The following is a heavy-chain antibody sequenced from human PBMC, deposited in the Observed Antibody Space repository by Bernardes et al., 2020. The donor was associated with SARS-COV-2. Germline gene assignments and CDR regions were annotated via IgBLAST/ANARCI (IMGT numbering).Heavy chain of an antibody. V-gene: IGHV3-33*01. J-gene: IGHJ4*02. Sequence: GGSLRLSCAASGFTFRDYGMHWVRQAPGKGLEWVAVIWYDGSETKYVDSVRGRFTISRDNTRNTLFLQMNSLRAEDTAVYYCASLGTTETAFDYWGQGTLVSVSS. CDR3: ASLGTTETAFDY. CDR1: GFTFRDYG. CDR2: IWYDGSET. D-gene: IGHD1-1*01.